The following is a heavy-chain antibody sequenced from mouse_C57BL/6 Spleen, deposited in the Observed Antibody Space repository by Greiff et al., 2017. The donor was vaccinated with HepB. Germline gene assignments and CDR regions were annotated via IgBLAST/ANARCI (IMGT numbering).Heavy chain of an antibody. J-gene: IGHJ3*01. CDR2: INPNNGGT. Sequence: EVQLQQSGPELVKPGASVKISCKASGYTFTDYYMNWVKQSHGKSLEWIGDINPNNGGTSYNQKFKGKATLTVDKSSSTAYMELRSLTSEDSAVYYCASPYDYDGFAYWGQGTLVTVSA. D-gene: IGHD2-4*01. CDR1: GYTFTDYY. CDR3: ASPYDYDGFAY. V-gene: IGHV1-26*01.